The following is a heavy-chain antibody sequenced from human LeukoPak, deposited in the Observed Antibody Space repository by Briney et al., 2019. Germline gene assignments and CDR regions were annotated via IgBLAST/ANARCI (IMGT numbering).Heavy chain of an antibody. V-gene: IGHV4-59*01. CDR1: GGSISSYY. Sequence: PSETLSLTCTVSGGSISSYYWSWIRQPPGKGLEWIGYIYYSGSTNYNPSLKSRVTISVDTSKNQFSLKLSSVTAADTAVYYCARDSHIVVVTAIGNFDYWGQGTLVTVSS. D-gene: IGHD2-21*02. J-gene: IGHJ4*02. CDR2: IYYSGST. CDR3: ARDSHIVVVTAIGNFDY.